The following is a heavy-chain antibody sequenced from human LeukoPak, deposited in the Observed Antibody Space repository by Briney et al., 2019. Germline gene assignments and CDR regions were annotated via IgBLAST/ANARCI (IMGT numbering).Heavy chain of an antibody. J-gene: IGHJ5*02. Sequence: PGGSLRLSCAASGFSFSDAWMNWVRQAPGKGLEWVGHIRSKADGGTPDYIAPVKGRFTISRDDSKDTLYLQINSLRAEDTAVYYCARVQYCNGGNCYSSWLAPWGQGTRVTVPS. V-gene: IGHV3-15*07. CDR2: IRSKADGGTP. CDR1: GFSFSDAW. D-gene: IGHD2-15*01. CDR3: ARVQYCNGGNCYSSWLAP.